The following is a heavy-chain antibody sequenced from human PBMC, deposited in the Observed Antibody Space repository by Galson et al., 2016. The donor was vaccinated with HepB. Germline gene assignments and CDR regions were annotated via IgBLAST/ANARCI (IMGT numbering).Heavy chain of an antibody. CDR2: IYSGDST. CDR1: GFTVSSTF. V-gene: IGHV3-53*01. Sequence: SLRLSCAASGFTVSSTFMTWVRQAPGKGLEWVSVIYSGDSTNYADSVKGRFTISRDNSKNTLYLQMNSLRAEDTAVYYCARGKAVTGSDPLDPWGQGTLVTVSS. D-gene: IGHD6-19*01. J-gene: IGHJ5*02. CDR3: ARGKAVTGSDPLDP.